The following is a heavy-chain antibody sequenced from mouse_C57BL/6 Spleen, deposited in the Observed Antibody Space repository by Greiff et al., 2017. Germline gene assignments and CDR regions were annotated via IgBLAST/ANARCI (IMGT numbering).Heavy chain of an antibody. D-gene: IGHD1-1*01. J-gene: IGHJ1*03. CDR2: ISSGSSTI. Sequence: EVQVVESGGGLVKPGGSLKLSCAASGFTFSDYGMHWVRQAPEKGLEWVAYISSGSSTIYYAATVKGRFTISRDNAKNTLFLQMTRLRSEDTAMYYCARPGYYGSSYEYFDVWGTGTTVTVSS. CDR1: GFTFSDYG. V-gene: IGHV5-17*01. CDR3: ARPGYYGSSYEYFDV.